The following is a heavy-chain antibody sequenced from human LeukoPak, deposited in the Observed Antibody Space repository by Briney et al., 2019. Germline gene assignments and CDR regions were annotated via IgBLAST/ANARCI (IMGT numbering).Heavy chain of an antibody. J-gene: IGHJ6*02. V-gene: IGHV3-7*03. Sequence: GGSLRLSCAASGFTFSSYWMSWVRQAPGKGLEWVANIKQDGSEKYYVDSVKGRFTISRDNAKDSLYLQMNSLRAEDTAVYFCATWDGPSAGLAVWGQGTTVTVTS. CDR3: ATWDGPSAGLAV. CDR2: IKQDGSEK. CDR1: GFTFSSYW. D-gene: IGHD1-26*01.